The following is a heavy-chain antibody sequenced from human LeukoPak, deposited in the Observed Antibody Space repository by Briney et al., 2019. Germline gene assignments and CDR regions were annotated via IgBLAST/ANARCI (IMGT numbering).Heavy chain of an antibody. CDR3: ARGPIWAAAAVRGNYYYMDV. CDR2: IYYSGST. Sequence: SETLSLTCTVSGGSISSYYWSWIRQPPGKGLEWIGYIYYSGSTNYNPSLKSRVTISVDTSKNQFSLKLSSVTAADTAVYYCARGPIWAAAAVRGNYYYMDVCGKGTTVTVSS. CDR1: GGSISSYY. D-gene: IGHD6-13*01. V-gene: IGHV4-59*01. J-gene: IGHJ6*03.